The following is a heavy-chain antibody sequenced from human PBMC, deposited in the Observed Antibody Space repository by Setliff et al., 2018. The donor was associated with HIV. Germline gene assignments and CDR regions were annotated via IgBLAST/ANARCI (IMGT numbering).Heavy chain of an antibody. Sequence: SETLSLTCTVSGGSISSHYWSWIRQPPGKGLESIGYIYYTGSTNYNPSLKSRVTISLDTSKNHFSLKLNSVTDADTAVYYCAGGAAQDPSGYYYDSSGYYIDHWGQGTLVTVSS. D-gene: IGHD3-22*01. V-gene: IGHV4-59*11. CDR2: IYYTGST. CDR1: GGSISSHY. CDR3: AGGAAQDPSGYYYDSSGYYIDH. J-gene: IGHJ4*02.